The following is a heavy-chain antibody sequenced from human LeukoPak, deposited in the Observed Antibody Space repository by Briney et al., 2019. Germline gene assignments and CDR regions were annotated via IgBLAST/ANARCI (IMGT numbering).Heavy chain of an antibody. V-gene: IGHV3-74*01. Sequence: GGSLRLSCAASGFTFSSYWMHWVRQAPGKGLVWVSRINSDGSSTYYADSVKGRFTISRDNSKNTLYLQMNSLRAEDTAVYYCATLPAGSLYYYYYMDVWGKGTTVTVSS. CDR1: GFTFSSYW. CDR3: ATLPAGSLYYYYYMDV. CDR2: INSDGSST. J-gene: IGHJ6*03. D-gene: IGHD3-10*01.